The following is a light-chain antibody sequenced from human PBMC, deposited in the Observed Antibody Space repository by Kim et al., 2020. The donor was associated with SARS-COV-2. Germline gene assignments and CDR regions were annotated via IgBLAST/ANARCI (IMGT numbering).Light chain of an antibody. CDR2: GAS. V-gene: IGKV3-20*01. J-gene: IGKJ5*01. CDR3: QQYGNSPIT. Sequence: SPGESATLSCRASQSVSNNDLAWCQQKPGHAPRLLIYGASSRANGTPDRFSGSGSGTDFTLTINRLEPEDFADYYCQQYGNSPITFGQGTRLEIK. CDR1: QSVSNND.